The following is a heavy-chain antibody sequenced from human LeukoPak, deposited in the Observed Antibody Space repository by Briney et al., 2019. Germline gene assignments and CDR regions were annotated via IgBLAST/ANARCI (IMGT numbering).Heavy chain of an antibody. Sequence: GVSLRLSCVASGFTFSSYWMSWVGQAPGKGLEWVANIKQDGSEKHYVDSLKGRFTISRDNAKNSLYLQMNGLRAEDTAVYYCARKFYAMDVWGIGTTVTVSS. CDR1: GFTFSSYW. J-gene: IGHJ6*04. CDR2: IKQDGSEK. V-gene: IGHV3-7*03. CDR3: ARKFYAMDV.